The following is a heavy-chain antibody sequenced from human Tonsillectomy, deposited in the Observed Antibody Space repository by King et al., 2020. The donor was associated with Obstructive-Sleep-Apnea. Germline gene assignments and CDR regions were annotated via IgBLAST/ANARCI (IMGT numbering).Heavy chain of an antibody. D-gene: IGHD3-10*01. CDR1: GYTFTSYA. Sequence: VQLVQSGAEVKKPGASVKVSCKASGYTFTSYAVHWVRQAPGQRLEWMGWINTSNGNTRYSQKFQGRVTITRDTSASTAYMELSSLRSEDTAVYYCARRYGYFAYWGQGALVTVSS. V-gene: IGHV1-3*04. J-gene: IGHJ4*02. CDR3: ARRYGYFAY. CDR2: INTSNGNT.